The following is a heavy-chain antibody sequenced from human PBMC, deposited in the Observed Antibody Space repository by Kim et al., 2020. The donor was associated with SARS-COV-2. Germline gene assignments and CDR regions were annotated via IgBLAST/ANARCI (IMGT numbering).Heavy chain of an antibody. Sequence: SETLSLTCSVSGASIYSSDYYWGWIRQPPGKGLEWIGTIYHSGTTYYNPSLKSRFTISIDTSKSQFSLKLSSVTAADTAVYFCGRDRLFGWGYWGEGTLV. J-gene: IGHJ4*02. V-gene: IGHV4-39*07. CDR1: GASIYSSDYY. CDR2: IYHSGTT. CDR3: GRDRLFGWGY. D-gene: IGHD3-10*02.